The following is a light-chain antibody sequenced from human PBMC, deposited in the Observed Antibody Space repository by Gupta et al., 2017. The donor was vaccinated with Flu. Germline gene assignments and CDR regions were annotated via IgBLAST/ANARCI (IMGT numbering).Light chain of an antibody. Sequence: EIVLTQSPATLSLSPGERATLSCRASQDVNNYLEWYQQKRGQAPRLLIYDASNRAAGIPARFSGNGSGTDFTLTSSSRETEDFAVYYAQQRSIWVTFGQGTRLEIK. CDR3: QQRSIWVT. CDR1: QDVNNY. J-gene: IGKJ5*01. V-gene: IGKV3-11*01. CDR2: DAS.